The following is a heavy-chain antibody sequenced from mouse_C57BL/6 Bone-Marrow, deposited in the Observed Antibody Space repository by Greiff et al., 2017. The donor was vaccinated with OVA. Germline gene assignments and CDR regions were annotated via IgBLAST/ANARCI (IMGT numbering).Heavy chain of an antibody. CDR3: ARCDGYFYAMDY. Sequence: EVQRVESGPELVKPGASVKISCKASGYSFTGYYMNWVKQSPEKSLEWIGEINPSTGGTTYNQKFKAKATLTVDKSSSTAYMQLKSLTSEDSAVYYCARCDGYFYAMDYWGQGTSVTGSS. V-gene: IGHV1-42*01. J-gene: IGHJ4*01. D-gene: IGHD2-3*01. CDR2: INPSTGGT. CDR1: GYSFTGYY.